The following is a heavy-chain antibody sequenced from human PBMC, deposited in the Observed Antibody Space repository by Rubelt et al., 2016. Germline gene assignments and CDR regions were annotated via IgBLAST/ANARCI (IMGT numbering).Heavy chain of an antibody. CDR2: INSDGSST. CDR3: ARSGPDVVVPAAIRVEGDAFDI. V-gene: IGHV3-74*01. D-gene: IGHD2-2*02. CDR1: GFTFSSYW. J-gene: IGHJ3*02. Sequence: EVQLVESGGGLVQPGGSLRLSCAASGFTFSSYWMHWVRQAPGKGLVWVSRINSDGSSTSYADSVKGRFTISRDNAKNTLYLQMNRLRAEETAVYYCARSGPDVVVPAAIRVEGDAFDIWGQGTMVTVSS.